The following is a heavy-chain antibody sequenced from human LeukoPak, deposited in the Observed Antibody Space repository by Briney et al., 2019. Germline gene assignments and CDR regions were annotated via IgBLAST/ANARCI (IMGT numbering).Heavy chain of an antibody. V-gene: IGHV3-23*01. J-gene: IGHJ3*02. CDR1: GFTFSSYS. CDR2: ISGSGGST. D-gene: IGHD3-22*01. Sequence: GGSLRLSCAASGFTFSSYSMNWVRQAPGKGLEWVSAISGSGGSTYYADSVKGRFTISRDNSKNTLYLQMNSLRAEDTAVYYCAKDRGAGYYDSSGYYLGAFDIWGQGTMVTVSS. CDR3: AKDRGAGYYDSSGYYLGAFDI.